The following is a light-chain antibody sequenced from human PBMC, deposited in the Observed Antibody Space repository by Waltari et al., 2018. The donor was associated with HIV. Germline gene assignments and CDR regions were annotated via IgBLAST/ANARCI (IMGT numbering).Light chain of an antibody. V-gene: IGLV1-44*01. CDR2: SNN. Sequence: QSVLTQPPSASGTPGQRVTISCSGSSSNIGSNTVNWYQHLPGTAPKVLIYSNNQRPSEVPDRFSGSKSGTSVSLAISGLQPEDEADYYCATWDDSLNGVVFGGGTKLTV. J-gene: IGLJ2*01. CDR1: SSNIGSNT. CDR3: ATWDDSLNGVV.